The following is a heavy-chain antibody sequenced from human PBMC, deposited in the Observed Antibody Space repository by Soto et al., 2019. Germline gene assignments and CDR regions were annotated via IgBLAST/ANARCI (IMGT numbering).Heavy chain of an antibody. CDR3: ARDWGDYGELYYYGMDV. D-gene: IGHD4-17*01. J-gene: IGHJ6*02. CDR1: GYTFTSYG. V-gene: IGHV1-18*01. CDR2: ISAYNGNT. Sequence: QVQLMQSGAEVKKPGASVKVTCKASGYTFTSYGISWVRQAPGQGLEWMGWISAYNGNTNYAQKLQDRVTMTTDTSTSTAYMELRSLRSDDTAVYYCARDWGDYGELYYYGMDVWGQGTTVTVSS.